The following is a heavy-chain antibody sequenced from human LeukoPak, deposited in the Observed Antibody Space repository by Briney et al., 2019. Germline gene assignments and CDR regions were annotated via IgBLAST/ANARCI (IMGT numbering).Heavy chain of an antibody. J-gene: IGHJ4*02. CDR2: ISGSGGST. Sequence: GGSLRLSCAAAGFTFSDYGMSWVRQAPRKGLEWVSGISGSGGSTYYADSVKGRFTISRDNSKNTLYLQMNSLRAEDTAVYYCAKKSTTVITYYFDYWGQGILVTVSS. V-gene: IGHV3-23*01. CDR3: AKKSTTVITYYFDY. D-gene: IGHD4-11*01. CDR1: GFTFSDYG.